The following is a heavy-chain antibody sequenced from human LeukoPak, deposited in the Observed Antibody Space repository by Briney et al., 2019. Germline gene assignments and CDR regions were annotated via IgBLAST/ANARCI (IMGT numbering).Heavy chain of an antibody. V-gene: IGHV1-46*01. CDR3: ARAPYCSSTSCPSDFDY. J-gene: IGHJ4*02. CDR1: GYTFTNYY. CDR2: INPSGGST. Sequence: GASVKVSCKASGYTFTNYYMHWVRQAPGQGLEWMGIINPSGGSTSYAQKFQGRVTMTRDTSTSTVYMELSSLRSEDTAVYYCARAPYCSSTSCPSDFDYWGQGTLVTVSS. D-gene: IGHD2-2*01.